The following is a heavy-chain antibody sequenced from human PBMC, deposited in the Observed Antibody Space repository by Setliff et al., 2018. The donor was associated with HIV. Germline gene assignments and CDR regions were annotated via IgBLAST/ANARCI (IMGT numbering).Heavy chain of an antibody. V-gene: IGHV3-48*03. D-gene: IGHD3-10*01. J-gene: IGHJ6*02. CDR3: ARGYYGSDLQNAMDV. CDR2: ISSNSLTI. Sequence: GGSLRLSCAASGFTFSSYEMNWIRQAPGKGLEWVSYISSNSLTIYYADSVKGRFSISRDNAKNSLYLQMNSLRAEDTAVYYCARGYYGSDLQNAMDVWGQGTTVTVSS. CDR1: GFTFSSYE.